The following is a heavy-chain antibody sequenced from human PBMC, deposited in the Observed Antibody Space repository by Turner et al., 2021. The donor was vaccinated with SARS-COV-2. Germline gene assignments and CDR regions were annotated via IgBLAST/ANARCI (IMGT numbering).Heavy chain of an antibody. Sequence: QVPLVESGGGVVQPGRSLRLPCAASGFTFSSYGMHWVRQAPGKGLEWVAVISYDGSNKYYADSVKGRFTISRDNSKNTLYLQMNSLRAEDTAVYYCAKSQGLYCSGGSCYSAVFDYWGQGTLVTVSS. D-gene: IGHD2-15*01. CDR2: ISYDGSNK. V-gene: IGHV3-30*18. CDR3: AKSQGLYCSGGSCYSAVFDY. CDR1: GFTFSSYG. J-gene: IGHJ4*02.